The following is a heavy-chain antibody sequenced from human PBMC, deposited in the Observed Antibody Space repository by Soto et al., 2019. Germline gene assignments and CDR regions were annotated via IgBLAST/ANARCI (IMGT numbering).Heavy chain of an antibody. D-gene: IGHD5-12*01. J-gene: IGHJ4*02. CDR3: VRDRGYSGFFY. CDR1: GFAFSDYY. V-gene: IGHV3-11*06. Sequence: QVQLVVSGGGLVKPGGSLRLSCAASGFAFSDYYMSWIRQAPGKGLEWVSYITSSSSNFTNYADSVKGRFTISRDNAKSSVYLQMDSLRVEDTAVYYCVRDRGYSGFFYWGQGALVTVSA. CDR2: ITSSSSNFT.